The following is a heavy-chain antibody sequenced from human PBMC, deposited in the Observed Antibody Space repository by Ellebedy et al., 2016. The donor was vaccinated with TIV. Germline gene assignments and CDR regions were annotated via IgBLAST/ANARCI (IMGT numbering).Heavy chain of an antibody. V-gene: IGHV3-66*01. CDR3: ARDLVEDYDSSGYGDAFDI. J-gene: IGHJ3*02. D-gene: IGHD3-22*01. CDR2: IYSGGST. CDR1: GFTVSSNY. Sequence: PGGSLRLSCAASGFTVSSNYMSWVRQAPGKGLEWVSIIYSGGSTYYADSVKGRFTISRDNSKNTLYLQMNSLRAEDTAVYYCARDLVEDYDSSGYGDAFDIWGQGTMVTVSS.